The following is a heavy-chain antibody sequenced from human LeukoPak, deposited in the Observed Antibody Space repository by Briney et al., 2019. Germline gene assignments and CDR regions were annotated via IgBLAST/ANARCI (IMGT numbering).Heavy chain of an antibody. CDR3: AKASAQYSSGTGFDY. CDR2: ISAYNGNT. D-gene: IGHD6-19*01. Sequence: ASVKVSCKASGYAFTSYGISWVRQAPGQGLEWMGCISAYNGNTNYAQKLQGRVTMTTDTSTSTAYMELRSLRSDDTAVYYCAKASAQYSSGTGFDYWGQGTLVTVSS. V-gene: IGHV1-18*01. CDR1: GYAFTSYG. J-gene: IGHJ4*02.